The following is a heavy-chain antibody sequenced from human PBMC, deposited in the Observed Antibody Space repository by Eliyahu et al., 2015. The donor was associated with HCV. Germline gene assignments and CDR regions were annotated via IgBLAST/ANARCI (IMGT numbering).Heavy chain of an antibody. V-gene: IGHV3-30*18. Sequence: SSYGMHWVRQAPGKGLEWVAVISYDGSNKYYADSVKGRFTISRDNSKNTLYLQMNSLRAEDTAVYYCAKGGDRIPTGLYYYGMDVWGQGTTVTVSS. D-gene: IGHD1-1*01. CDR2: ISYDGSNK. J-gene: IGHJ6*02. CDR1: SSYG. CDR3: AKGGDRIPTGLYYYGMDV.